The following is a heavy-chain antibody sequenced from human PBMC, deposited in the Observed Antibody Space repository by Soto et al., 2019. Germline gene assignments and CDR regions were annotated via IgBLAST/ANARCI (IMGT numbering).Heavy chain of an antibody. CDR2: IYHTGKT. CDR1: GEAIYVGGYY. V-gene: IGHV4-31*03. D-gene: IGHD2-2*01. Sequence: SETLSLTCTVCGEAIYVGGYYWTWIRQHPGKGLEWIGYIYHTGKTYYNPSLESRVTMSVDTSKNQFSLKLASVTAAATAVYYCAGDGSSTANWIDPWGQGTLVTVSS. J-gene: IGHJ5*02. CDR3: AGDGSSTANWIDP.